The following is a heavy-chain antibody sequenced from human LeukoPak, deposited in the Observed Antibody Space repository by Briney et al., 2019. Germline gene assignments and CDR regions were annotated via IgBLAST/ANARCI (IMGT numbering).Heavy chain of an antibody. D-gene: IGHD3-10*01. Sequence: SETLSLTCAVYGGSFSGYYWSWIRQPPGKGLEWIGEINRSGSTNYNPSLKSRVTISVDTSKNQFSLKLSSVTAADTAVYYCARGIGNYYYMDVWGKGTTVTVSS. J-gene: IGHJ6*03. CDR3: ARGIGNYYYMDV. V-gene: IGHV4-34*01. CDR1: GGSFSGYY. CDR2: INRSGST.